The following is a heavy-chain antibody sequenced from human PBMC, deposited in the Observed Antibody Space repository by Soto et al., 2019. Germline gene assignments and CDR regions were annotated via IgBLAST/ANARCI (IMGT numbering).Heavy chain of an antibody. CDR2: IYYSGST. V-gene: IGHV4-31*03. CDR1: GGSISSGGYY. J-gene: IGHJ4*02. CDR3: ARDTQWLVRRPGYYFDY. D-gene: IGHD6-19*01. Sequence: QVQLQESGPGLVKPSQTLSLTCTVSGGSISSGGYYWSWIRQHPGKGLEWIGYIYYSGSTYYNPSLKSRVTISVDTSKNQFSLKLSSVTAADSDVYYCARDTQWLVRRPGYYFDYWGQGTLVTVSS.